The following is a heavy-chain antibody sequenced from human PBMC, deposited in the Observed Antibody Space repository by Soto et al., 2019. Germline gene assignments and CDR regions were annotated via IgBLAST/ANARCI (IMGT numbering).Heavy chain of an antibody. CDR3: ARGLSRVLDCDY. CDR1: GGSISSGGYY. CDR2: IYYSGST. J-gene: IGHJ4*02. Sequence: PSETLSLTCTVSGGSISSGGYYWSWICQHPGKGLEWIGYIYYSGSTYYNPSLKSRVTISVDTSKNQFSLKLSSVTAADTAVYYCARGLSRVLDCDYWGQGTLFTVSS. V-gene: IGHV4-31*03.